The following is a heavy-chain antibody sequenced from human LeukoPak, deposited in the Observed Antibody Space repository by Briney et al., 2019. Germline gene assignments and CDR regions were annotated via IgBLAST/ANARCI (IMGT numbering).Heavy chain of an antibody. Sequence: SETLCLTCAVYGGAFSGYYGSWIRQPPGKGLEWIGESNHSGSTNYNPSLKSRVTISVDQSKNQSSLKLSSVTAADTAVYYCARVDDSSGYYYGYWGQGTLVTVSS. CDR1: GGAFSGYY. CDR2: SNHSGST. D-gene: IGHD3-22*01. CDR3: ARVDDSSGYYYGY. V-gene: IGHV4-34*01. J-gene: IGHJ4*02.